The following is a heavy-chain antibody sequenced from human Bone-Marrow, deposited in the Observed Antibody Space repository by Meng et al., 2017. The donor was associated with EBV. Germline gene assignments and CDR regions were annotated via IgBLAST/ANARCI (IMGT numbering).Heavy chain of an antibody. CDR1: GDSISSFYY. J-gene: IGHJ5*02. CDR3: ARPFPSWQSPRLDPFGA. V-gene: IGHV4-39*01. CDR2: VHYTGST. D-gene: IGHD6-19*01. Sequence: LQPRVSGPRQVNPSETLSLPCRVSGDSISSFYYWGWIRQPPGRGLEWIGSVHYTGSTYYSPSLKSRVTVSVDTSKNQFSLRLTSVTAADTAVYYCARPFPSWQSPRLDPFGAWGQGTLVTVSS.